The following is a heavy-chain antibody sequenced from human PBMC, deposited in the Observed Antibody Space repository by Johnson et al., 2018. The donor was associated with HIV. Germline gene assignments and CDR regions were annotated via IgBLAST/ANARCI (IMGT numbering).Heavy chain of an antibody. D-gene: IGHD5-12*01. V-gene: IGHV3-20*04. CDR2: INWNGGST. J-gene: IGHJ3*02. CDR1: GFTFDDYG. CDR3: ARDQRGDIIPTTYDAFDI. Sequence: VQLVESGGGVVRPGGSLRLSCAASGFTFDDYGMSCVRQAPGKGLEWVSGINWNGGSTGYADSVKGRFTISRDNSKNTLYLQMNSLRAEDTAVYYCARDQRGDIIPTTYDAFDIWGQGTMVTVSS.